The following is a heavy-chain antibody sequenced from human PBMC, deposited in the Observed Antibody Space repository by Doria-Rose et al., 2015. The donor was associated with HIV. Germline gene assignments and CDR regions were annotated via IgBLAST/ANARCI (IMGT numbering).Heavy chain of an antibody. CDR3: ARIKSSRWYHKYYFDF. D-gene: IGHD6-13*01. CDR2: IFPDDER. Sequence: QITLKESGPVLVKPTETLTLTCTVSGVSLSSPGMGVSWVRQPPEKALEWLANIFPDDERSYRTSLKSRLTISRGTSKSQVVLTMTDMDPVDTATYYCARIKSSRWYHKYYFDFWGQGTLVIVSA. J-gene: IGHJ4*02. V-gene: IGHV2-26*01. CDR1: GVSLSSPGMG.